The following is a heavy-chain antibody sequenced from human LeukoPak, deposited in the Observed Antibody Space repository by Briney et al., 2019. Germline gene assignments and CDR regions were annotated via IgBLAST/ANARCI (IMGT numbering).Heavy chain of an antibody. CDR2: ICGNSDNT. Sequence: GGSLRLSCAASGFTFSTYAMGWVRQAPGKGPEWVSSICGNSDNTHYADSVKGRFTISRDNSKNTLYLQMNSLRAEDTAVYYCAKDISSPDKYFQHWGQGTLVTVSS. CDR1: GFTFSTYA. CDR3: AKDISSPDKYFQH. V-gene: IGHV3-23*01. D-gene: IGHD6-6*01. J-gene: IGHJ1*01.